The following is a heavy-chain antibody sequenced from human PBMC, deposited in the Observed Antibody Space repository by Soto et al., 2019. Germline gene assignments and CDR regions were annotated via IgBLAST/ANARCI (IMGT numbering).Heavy chain of an antibody. J-gene: IGHJ2*01. CDR1: GGTFSSYT. V-gene: IGHV1-69*02. CDR2: IIPILGIA. D-gene: IGHD4-17*01. CDR3: AVRGCTSVTTSRDLYFHL. Sequence: QVQLVQSGAEVKKPGSSVKVSCKASGGTFSSYTISWVRQAPGQGLEWMGRIIPILGIANYAQKFQGRVTITADKSTSTAYMELSSLRSEDTAVDYFAVRGCTSVTTSRDLYFHLWGRGTLVTCSS.